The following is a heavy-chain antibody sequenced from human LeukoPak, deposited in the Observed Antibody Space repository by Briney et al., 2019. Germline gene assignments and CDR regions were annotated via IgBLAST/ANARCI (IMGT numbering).Heavy chain of an antibody. CDR3: ARDIEAAGLFLDY. CDR1: GFTFSGYA. CDR2: ISAGATNT. D-gene: IGHD6-13*01. V-gene: IGHV3-21*01. J-gene: IGHJ4*02. Sequence: GGSLRLSCVASGFTFSGYAMSWVRQAPGKGLEWVSSISAGATNTYYAGSVKGRFTISRDNAKNSLYLQMNSLRAEDTAVYYCARDIEAAGLFLDYWGQGTLVTVSS.